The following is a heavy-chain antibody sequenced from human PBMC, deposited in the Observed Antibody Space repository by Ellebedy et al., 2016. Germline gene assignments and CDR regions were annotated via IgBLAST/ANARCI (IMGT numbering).Heavy chain of an antibody. CDR2: ISSSGSTI. V-gene: IGHV3-11*01. CDR3: AREAGWELLHYYYYGMDV. D-gene: IGHD1-26*01. CDR1: GFTFSDYY. J-gene: IGHJ6*02. Sequence: GGSLRLXXAASGFTFSDYYMSWIRQAPGKGLEWVSYISSSGSTIYYADSVKGRFTISRDNAKNSLYLQMNSLRAEDTAVYYCAREAGWELLHYYYYGMDVWGQGTTVTVSS.